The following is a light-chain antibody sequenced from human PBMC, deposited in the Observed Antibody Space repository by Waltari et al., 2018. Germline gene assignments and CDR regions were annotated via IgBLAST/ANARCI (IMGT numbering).Light chain of an antibody. CDR2: EVS. CDR3: SSYGGNNNWV. V-gene: IGLV2-8*01. J-gene: IGLJ3*02. CDR1: SSDVGGYNS. Sequence: QSALTQPPSASGSPGQSATLPCTGTSSDVGGYNSVSLYQPHPGKAPKLMIYEVSKRPSGVPDRFSGSKSGNTASLTVSGLRAEEEADYYCSSYGGNNNWVFGGGTRLTVL.